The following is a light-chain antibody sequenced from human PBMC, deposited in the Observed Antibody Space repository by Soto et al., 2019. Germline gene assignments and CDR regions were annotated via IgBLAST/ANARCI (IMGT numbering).Light chain of an antibody. CDR2: WAS. Sequence: DIVMTQSPDSLAVSLGERATINCKSSQSVLYSSNNKNYLAWYQQKPGQPPKLLIYWASTRESGVPDRFSGSGSGTDFNLTISSLQAEDVAVYYCQQYNSTPTFGQGTKLEIK. V-gene: IGKV4-1*01. CDR3: QQYNSTPT. CDR1: QSVLYSSNNKNY. J-gene: IGKJ2*01.